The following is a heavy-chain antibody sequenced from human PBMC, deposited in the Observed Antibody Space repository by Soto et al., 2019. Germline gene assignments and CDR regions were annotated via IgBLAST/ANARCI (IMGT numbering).Heavy chain of an antibody. CDR2: IIPILGIA. Sequence: SLKVSCKASGGIFSSYTISWVRQAPGQGLEWMGRIIPILGIANYAQKFQGRVTITADKSTSTAYMELSSLRSEDTAVYYCARDQSGYSSRLYYFDYWGQGTLVTVPQ. D-gene: IGHD6-13*01. CDR3: ARDQSGYSSRLYYFDY. J-gene: IGHJ4*02. V-gene: IGHV1-69*04. CDR1: GGIFSSYT.